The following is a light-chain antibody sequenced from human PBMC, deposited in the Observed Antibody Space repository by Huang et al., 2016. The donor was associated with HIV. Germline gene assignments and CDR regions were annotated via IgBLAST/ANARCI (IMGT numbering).Light chain of an antibody. CDR3: QQSDSTPFT. Sequence: DIQMTQSPSSLSASVGDRVTISCRASQGINTYLNWYQQKPGKAPKLLIYAASRLQSGVPSRFSGRGSGTDFTLTISSLQPEDFATYHCQQSDSTPFTFGPGTKVHIK. CDR1: QGINTY. CDR2: AAS. J-gene: IGKJ3*01. V-gene: IGKV1-39*01.